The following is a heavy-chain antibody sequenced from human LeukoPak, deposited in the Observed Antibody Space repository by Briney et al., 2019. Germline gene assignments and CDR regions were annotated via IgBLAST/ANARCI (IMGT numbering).Heavy chain of an antibody. J-gene: IGHJ4*02. Sequence: GGSLRLSCAASGFTFSSYGMHWVRQAPGKGLEWVAVISYDGSNKYYADSVKGRFTISRDNSKNTLYLQMNSLRAEDTAVYYCAKDLLAAAGTPYWGQGTLVTVSS. V-gene: IGHV3-30*18. CDR2: ISYDGSNK. CDR1: GFTFSSYG. D-gene: IGHD6-13*01. CDR3: AKDLLAAAGTPY.